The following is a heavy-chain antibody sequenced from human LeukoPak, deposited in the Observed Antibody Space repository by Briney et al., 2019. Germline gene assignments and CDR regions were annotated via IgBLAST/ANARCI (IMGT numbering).Heavy chain of an antibody. D-gene: IGHD3-10*01. CDR2: ISGSGGST. CDR3: AKDHLSERYYDSNWFDP. J-gene: IGHJ5*02. Sequence: HPGGSLRLSCAASGFTFSSYAMSWVRQAPGKGLEWVSAISGSGGSTYYADSVKGRFTISRDNSKNTLYLQMDSLRAEDTAVYYCAKDHLSERYYDSNWFDPWGQGTLVTVSS. CDR1: GFTFSSYA. V-gene: IGHV3-23*01.